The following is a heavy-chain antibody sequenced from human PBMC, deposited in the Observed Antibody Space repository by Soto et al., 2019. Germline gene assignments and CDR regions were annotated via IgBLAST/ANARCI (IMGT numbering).Heavy chain of an antibody. D-gene: IGHD3-10*01. V-gene: IGHV3-23*01. Sequence: EVQLLESGGGLVQPGGSLRLSCAASGFTFSSYAMSWVRQAPGKGLEWVSAISGSGGSTYYADSVKGRFTISRDNSKNALYLQMNSLRAEDTAVYYCAKDGPHGPRGDYYYYYMDVWGKGTTVTVSS. CDR1: GFTFSSYA. CDR2: ISGSGGST. J-gene: IGHJ6*03. CDR3: AKDGPHGPRGDYYYYYMDV.